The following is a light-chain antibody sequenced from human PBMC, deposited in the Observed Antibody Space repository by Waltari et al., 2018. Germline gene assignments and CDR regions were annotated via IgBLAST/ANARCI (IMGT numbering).Light chain of an antibody. CDR2: WAS. J-gene: IGKJ2*01. CDR1: PSVLYSSNNKNY. V-gene: IGKV4-1*01. CDR3: QQYYSTLVT. Sequence: DIVMTQSPDSLAVSLGERATIHCKSSPSVLYSSNNKNYLAWYQQKPGQPPKLLIYWASTRESGVPDRFSGSGSGTDFTLTISSLQAEDVAVYYCQQYYSTLVTFGQGTKLEIK.